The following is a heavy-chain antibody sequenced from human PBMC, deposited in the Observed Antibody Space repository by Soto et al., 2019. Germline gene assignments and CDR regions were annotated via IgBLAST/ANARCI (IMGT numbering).Heavy chain of an antibody. CDR3: AKESRGWTRWCWFDP. Sequence: PGGSLRLSCAASGFTFSSYSMSWVRRAPRKGLEWVSAISGSGGTTYYADSVKGRFTFSRDNSKNTLYLQMNSLRAEDTAVYYCAKESRGWTRWCWFDPWGQGTLVTVSS. V-gene: IGHV3-23*01. D-gene: IGHD6-19*01. CDR2: ISGSGGTT. CDR1: GFTFSSYS. J-gene: IGHJ5*02.